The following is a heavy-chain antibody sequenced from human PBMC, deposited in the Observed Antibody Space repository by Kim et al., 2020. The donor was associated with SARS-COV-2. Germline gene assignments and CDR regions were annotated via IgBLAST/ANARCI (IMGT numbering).Heavy chain of an antibody. V-gene: IGHV3-23*01. Sequence: GGSLRLSCAASGFTFSSYAMSWVRQAPGKGLEWVSTISGVGGSTNYADSVKGRFTISRDNSKNTLYLQMNTLRAEDTAVYYCAKVRYCSSTTCYGMGWYFDLWGRGTLVTVSS. CDR1: GFTFSSYA. D-gene: IGHD2-2*01. CDR3: AKVRYCSSTTCYGMGWYFDL. CDR2: ISGVGGST. J-gene: IGHJ2*01.